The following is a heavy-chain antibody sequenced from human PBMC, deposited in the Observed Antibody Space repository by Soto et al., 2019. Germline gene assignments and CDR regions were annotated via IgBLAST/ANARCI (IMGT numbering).Heavy chain of an antibody. CDR3: ARTTITSFLFDS. Sequence: QVTLKESGPVLVKPTETLTLTCTVSGFSLTNVRMGVSWISQPPGKALEWLAHIFSNDEEYYSTSLESRLTISKDTSKSQVVLTMTNIDPVDTATYYCARTTITSFLFDSWGQGTLVTVSS. CDR2: IFSNDEE. CDR1: GFSLTNVRMG. V-gene: IGHV2-26*01. J-gene: IGHJ4*02. D-gene: IGHD5-12*01.